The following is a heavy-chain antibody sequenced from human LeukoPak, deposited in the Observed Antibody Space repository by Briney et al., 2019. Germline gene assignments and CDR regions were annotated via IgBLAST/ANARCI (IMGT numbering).Heavy chain of an antibody. CDR1: RYSFDSYA. Sequence: GESLKLSCEGSRYSFDSYAMTWVRQAPGKGLEWVSSINGGGDITYYAESVKGRFTVSRDNSKNTLSLQMNSLRAEDTAVFYCAKRYGDSTGWFFDFWGQGSLVTVSS. D-gene: IGHD6-13*01. CDR2: INGGGDIT. J-gene: IGHJ4*02. V-gene: IGHV3-23*01. CDR3: AKRYGDSTGWFFDF.